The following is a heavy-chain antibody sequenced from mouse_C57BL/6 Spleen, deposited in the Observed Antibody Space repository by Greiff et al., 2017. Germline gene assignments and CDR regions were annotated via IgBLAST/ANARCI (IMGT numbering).Heavy chain of an antibody. J-gene: IGHJ1*03. CDR1: GYAFSSSW. Sequence: VQLQQSGPELVKPGASVKISCKASGYAFSSSWMNWVKQRPGQGLEWIGRIYPGDGDTNYNGKFKGKATLTADKSSSTAYMQLRILTSEDSAVYVCARGDGYFDVWGTGTTVTVSS. CDR3: ARGDGYFDV. V-gene: IGHV1-82*01. CDR2: IYPGDGDT.